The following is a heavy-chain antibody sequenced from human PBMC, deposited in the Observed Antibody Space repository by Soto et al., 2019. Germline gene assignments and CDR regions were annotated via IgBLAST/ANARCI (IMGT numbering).Heavy chain of an antibody. CDR2: LYPGDSDT. V-gene: IGHV5-51*01. CDR1: GYSFTSYW. D-gene: IGHD1-26*01. J-gene: IGHJ3*02. Sequence: GESLKISCKGSGYSFTSYWIGWVRQMPGKGPEGMGILYPGDSDTRYSTSFQGRVTISADKSISPAYLQWSSRKASDAAMYYCARPLVGADAFDIWGQGTMVTVSS. CDR3: ARPLVGADAFDI.